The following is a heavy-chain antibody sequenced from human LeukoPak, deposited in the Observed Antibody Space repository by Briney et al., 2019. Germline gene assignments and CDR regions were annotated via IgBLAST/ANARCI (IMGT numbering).Heavy chain of an antibody. CDR2: VYDNGST. D-gene: IGHD2/OR15-2a*01. CDR1: GGSITRSNW. Sequence: AGTLSLTCAVSGGSITRSNWWSWVRQSPGKGLEWIGEVYDNGSTNYNPSLKSRVTISVDKSKNQFSLKLTSVTAADTAVYYCASPRADRSTWYAVDYWGQGTLVTVSS. J-gene: IGHJ4*02. V-gene: IGHV4-4*02. CDR3: ASPRADRSTWYAVDY.